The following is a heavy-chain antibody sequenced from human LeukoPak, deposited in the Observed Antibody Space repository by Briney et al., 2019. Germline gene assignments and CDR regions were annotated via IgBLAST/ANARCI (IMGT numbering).Heavy chain of an antibody. V-gene: IGHV4-59*12. Sequence: SETLSLTCTVSGGSISSYYWSWIRQPPGKGLEWIGYIYYSGSTNYNPSLKSRVTISVDTSKNQFSLKLSSVTAADTAVYYCARDRVGYGSGSYYEYWGQGTLVTVSS. CDR1: GGSISSYY. D-gene: IGHD3-10*01. J-gene: IGHJ4*02. CDR2: IYYSGST. CDR3: ARDRVGYGSGSYYEY.